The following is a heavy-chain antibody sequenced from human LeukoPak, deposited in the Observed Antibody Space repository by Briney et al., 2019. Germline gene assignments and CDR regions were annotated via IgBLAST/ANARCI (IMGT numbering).Heavy chain of an antibody. J-gene: IGHJ5*02. V-gene: IGHV1-69*13. CDR1: GGTFSSYA. D-gene: IGHD4-17*01. Sequence: SVKVSCTASGGTFSSYAISWVRQAPGQGLEWMGGIIPIFGTANYAQKFQGGVTITADESTSTAYMELSSLRSEDTAVYYCARTYGDYVGWFDPWGQGTLVTVSS. CDR3: ARTYGDYVGWFDP. CDR2: IIPIFGTA.